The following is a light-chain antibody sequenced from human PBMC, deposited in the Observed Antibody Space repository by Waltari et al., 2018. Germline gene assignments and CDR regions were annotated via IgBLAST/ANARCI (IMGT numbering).Light chain of an antibody. CDR1: ETIGTS. Sequence: DIQMTQSPSSLSASVGDRVTITCRAGETIGTSLNWYQQKPGKAPKLLIYSASTLHSGVPSRFSGSGSGTDFTLTISSLRPEDLATYYCQQSFRRGVTFGGGTKVEIK. V-gene: IGKV1-39*01. CDR2: SAS. CDR3: QQSFRRGVT. J-gene: IGKJ4*01.